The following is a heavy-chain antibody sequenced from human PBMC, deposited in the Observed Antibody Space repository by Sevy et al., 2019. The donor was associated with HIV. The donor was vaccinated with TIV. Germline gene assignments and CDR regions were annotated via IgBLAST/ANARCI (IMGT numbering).Heavy chain of an antibody. CDR2: ISSSSSTI. CDR1: GFTFSSYS. CDR3: ARIGVTEYYYGMDV. J-gene: IGHJ6*02. Sequence: GGSLRLSCAASGFTFSSYSMNWVRQAPGKGLEWVPYISSSSSTIYYADSVKGRFTISRDNAKNSLYLQMNSLRDEDTAVYYCARIGVTEYYYGMDVWGQGTTVTVSS. V-gene: IGHV3-48*02. D-gene: IGHD4-4*01.